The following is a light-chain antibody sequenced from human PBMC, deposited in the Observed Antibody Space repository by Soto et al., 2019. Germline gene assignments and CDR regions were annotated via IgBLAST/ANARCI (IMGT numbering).Light chain of an antibody. J-gene: IGKJ5*01. CDR1: QSVSSN. V-gene: IGKV3-20*01. Sequence: EIVMTQSPATLSVSPGERATLSCRASQSVSSNLAWYQQKPGQAPRLLIYSASLKPAGIPDRFSGSGSATDFTLTISRLEPEDFALFYCHQYGSSPITFGQGTRLEI. CDR3: HQYGSSPIT. CDR2: SAS.